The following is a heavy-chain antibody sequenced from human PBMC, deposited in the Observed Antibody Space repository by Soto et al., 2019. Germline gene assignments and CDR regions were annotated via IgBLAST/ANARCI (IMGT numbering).Heavy chain of an antibody. CDR3: ARELVVITGYYYYYYGMDV. Sequence: SVKVSCKASGGTFSSYTISWVRQAPGQGLEWMGRIIPILGIANYAQKFQGRVTITADKSTSTAYMELSSLRSEDTAVYYCARELVVITGYYYYYYGMDVWGQGTTVTVSS. CDR2: IIPILGIA. J-gene: IGHJ6*02. CDR1: GGTFSSYT. D-gene: IGHD3-22*01. V-gene: IGHV1-69*04.